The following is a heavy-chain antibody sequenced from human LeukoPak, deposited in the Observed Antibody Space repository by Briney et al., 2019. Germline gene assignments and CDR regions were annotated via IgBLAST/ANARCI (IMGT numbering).Heavy chain of an antibody. CDR1: GFTFSSYS. V-gene: IGHV3-21*01. D-gene: IGHD5-18*01. Sequence: SGGSLRLSCAASGFTFSSYSMNWVRQAPGKGLEWVSSISSSSSYIYYADSVKGRFTISRDNAKNSLYLQMNSLRAEDTAVYYCARDWDSYGSGTNFDYWGQGTLVTVSS. CDR3: ARDWDSYGSGTNFDY. J-gene: IGHJ4*02. CDR2: ISSSSSYI.